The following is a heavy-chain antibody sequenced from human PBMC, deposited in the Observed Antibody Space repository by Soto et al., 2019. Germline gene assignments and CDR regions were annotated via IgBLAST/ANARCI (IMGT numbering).Heavy chain of an antibody. D-gene: IGHD3-10*01. CDR1: GYTFTSYG. CDR2: ISAYNGNT. V-gene: IGHV1-18*01. Sequence: GASVKVSCKASGYTFTSYGISWVRQAPGQGLEWMGWISAYNGNTNYAQKLQGRVTMTTDTSTSTAYMELRSLRSDDTAVYYCATANGSGSYPGTPPKYYYAMDGWGQGTTVTVAS. CDR3: ATANGSGSYPGTPPKYYYAMDG. J-gene: IGHJ6*02.